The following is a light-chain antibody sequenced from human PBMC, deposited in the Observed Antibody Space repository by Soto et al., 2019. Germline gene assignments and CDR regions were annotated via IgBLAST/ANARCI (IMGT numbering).Light chain of an antibody. Sequence: QFVLTQAPSGSASLGASVKLTCTLSSGHRSYAIAWHQQQPEKGPRYLMKLNSDGSHSKGDGIPDRFSGSSSGAERYLTISSLQSEDEADYYCQTWGTGIQVFGGGTQLTVL. CDR3: QTWGTGIQV. V-gene: IGLV4-69*01. J-gene: IGLJ2*01. CDR2: LNSDGSH. CDR1: SGHRSYA.